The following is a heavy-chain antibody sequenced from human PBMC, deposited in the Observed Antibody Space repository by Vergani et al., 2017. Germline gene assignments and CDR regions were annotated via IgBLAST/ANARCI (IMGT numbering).Heavy chain of an antibody. D-gene: IGHD3-22*01. V-gene: IGHV3-30-3*01. CDR3: AGDPASNYYDSSGLGAFDI. J-gene: IGHJ3*02. Sequence: QVQLVESGGGVVQPGRSLRLSCAASGFTFSSYAMHWVRQAPGKGLEWVAVISYDGSNKYYADSVKGRFTITRDNSKNTLYLQMNSLRAEETAVYYCAGDPASNYYDSSGLGAFDIWGQGTMVTVSS. CDR1: GFTFSSYA. CDR2: ISYDGSNK.